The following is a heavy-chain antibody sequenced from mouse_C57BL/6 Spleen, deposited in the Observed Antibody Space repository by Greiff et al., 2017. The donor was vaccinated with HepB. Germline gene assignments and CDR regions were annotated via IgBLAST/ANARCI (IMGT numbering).Heavy chain of an antibody. V-gene: IGHV1-82*01. J-gene: IGHJ4*01. CDR1: GYAFSSSW. Sequence: VQLVESGPELVKPGASVKISCKASGYAFSSSWMNWVKQRPGKGLEWIGRIYPGDGDTNYNGKFKGKATLTADKSSSTAYMQLSSLTSEDSAVYFCASFITTVVATFDAMDYWGQGTSVTVSS. CDR3: ASFITTVVATFDAMDY. D-gene: IGHD1-1*01. CDR2: IYPGDGDT.